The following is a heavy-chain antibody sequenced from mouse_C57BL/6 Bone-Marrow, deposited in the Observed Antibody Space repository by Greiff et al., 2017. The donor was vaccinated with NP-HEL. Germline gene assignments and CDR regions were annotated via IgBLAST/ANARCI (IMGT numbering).Heavy chain of an antibody. D-gene: IGHD5-1*01. CDR2: SNGGT. V-gene: IGHV1-53*01. Sequence: SNGGTNYNEKFKSKATLTVDKSSSTAYMQLSSLTSEDSAVYYCAGSNYLDWWGQGTTLTVSS. CDR3: AGSNYLDW. J-gene: IGHJ2*01.